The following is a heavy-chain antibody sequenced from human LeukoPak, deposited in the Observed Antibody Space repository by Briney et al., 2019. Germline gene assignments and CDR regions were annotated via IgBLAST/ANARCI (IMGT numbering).Heavy chain of an antibody. CDR1: GYSFTSYW. J-gene: IGHJ4*02. D-gene: IGHD2-15*01. CDR3: ARHPYCSGGSCYHNYFDY. V-gene: IGHV5-51*01. Sequence: GESLQISCKGSGYSFTSYWIGWVRQLPGKGLEWMGIIYPGDSDTRYSPSFQGQVTISADKSISTAYLQWSSLKASDTAMYYCARHPYCSGGSCYHNYFDYWGQGTLVTVSS. CDR2: IYPGDSDT.